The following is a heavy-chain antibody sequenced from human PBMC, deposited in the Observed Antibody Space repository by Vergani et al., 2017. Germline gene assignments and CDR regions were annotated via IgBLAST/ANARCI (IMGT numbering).Heavy chain of an antibody. CDR3: AGETVVYSSSLCLGFDL. V-gene: IGHV1-69*13. J-gene: IGHJ2*01. Sequence: QVQLVQSGAEVKKPGSSVKVSCKASGGTFSSYAISWVRQAPGQGLEWMGRIIPIFGTANYAQKFQGRVTITADESTSTAYMELSSLRSEDTAVYYCAGETVVYSSSLCLGFDLWGRGTLVTVSS. CDR1: GGTFSSYA. CDR2: IIPIFGTA. D-gene: IGHD6-13*01.